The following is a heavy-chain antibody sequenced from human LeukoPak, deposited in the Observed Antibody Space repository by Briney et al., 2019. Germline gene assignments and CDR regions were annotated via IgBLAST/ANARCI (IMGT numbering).Heavy chain of an antibody. CDR3: ARDRGYYCDY. J-gene: IGHJ4*02. CDR2: IRYDGSNK. V-gene: IGHV3-30*02. CDR1: GFTFSSYG. D-gene: IGHD3-22*01. Sequence: GGSLRLSCAASGFTFSSYGMHWVRQAPGKGLEWVAFIRYDGSNKYYADSVKGRFTISRDNSKNTLYLQMNSLRAEDTAVYYCARDRGYYCDYWGQGTLVTVSS.